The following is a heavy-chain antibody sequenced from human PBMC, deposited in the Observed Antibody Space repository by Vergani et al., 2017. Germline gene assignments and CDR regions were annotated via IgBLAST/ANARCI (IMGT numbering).Heavy chain of an antibody. V-gene: IGHV4-30-2*01. D-gene: IGHD3-9*01. CDR3: ASLTKGAFHV. Sequence: QLHLQESGPGLVKPSQTLSLTCTLSGDAISRDTYSWNWVRQPPGKPLEWIGSVYYSGTTYYNPSLGGRVTMSIDKSKNHFSLTLTSVTAADTAVYYCASLTKGAFHVWGPGTRVTVSS. CDR2: VYYSGTT. J-gene: IGHJ3*01. CDR1: GDAISRDTYS.